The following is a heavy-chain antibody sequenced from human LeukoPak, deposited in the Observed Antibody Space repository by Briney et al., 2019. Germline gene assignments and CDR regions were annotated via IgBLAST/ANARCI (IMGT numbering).Heavy chain of an antibody. CDR1: GYTFTVYY. J-gene: IGHJ4*02. Sequence: ASVTVSCTASGYTFTVYYVHWVRQAPGQGLEWMGWINPNGGGTNYAQKFQGRVTMTRDTSISTAYMELSRLRSDDTAVYYCARDRTMTDWGQGTLVTVSS. D-gene: IGHD3-22*01. CDR2: INPNGGGT. V-gene: IGHV1-2*02. CDR3: ARDRTMTD.